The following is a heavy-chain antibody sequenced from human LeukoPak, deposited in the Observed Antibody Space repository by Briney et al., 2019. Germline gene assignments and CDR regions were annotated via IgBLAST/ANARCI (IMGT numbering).Heavy chain of an antibody. Sequence: ASVKVSCKAPGYTFTSYDINWVRQATGQGLEWMGWMKPKSGNTGYAQKFQGRVTMTRNTSITTAYMELSSLRSEDTAVYYCVRVFNGYSLWGQGTLVTVSS. D-gene: IGHD6-13*01. CDR2: MKPKSGNT. J-gene: IGHJ4*02. CDR3: VRVFNGYSL. CDR1: GYTFTSYD. V-gene: IGHV1-8*01.